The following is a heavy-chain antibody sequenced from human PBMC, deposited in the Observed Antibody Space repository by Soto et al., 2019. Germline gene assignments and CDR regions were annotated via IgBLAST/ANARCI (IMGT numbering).Heavy chain of an antibody. CDR3: ARGGVSTRTFDY. CDR1: GYNFAGYW. D-gene: IGHD3-3*01. V-gene: IGHV5-51*01. Sequence: PGESMKISCKGSGYNFAGYWIAWVRQMPGKGLELMGIIYPSDSDTRYRPSFQGQVTISADKSISSAYLQWSSLRASDTAMYYCARGGVSTRTFDYWGQGTPVTVSS. J-gene: IGHJ4*02. CDR2: IYPSDSDT.